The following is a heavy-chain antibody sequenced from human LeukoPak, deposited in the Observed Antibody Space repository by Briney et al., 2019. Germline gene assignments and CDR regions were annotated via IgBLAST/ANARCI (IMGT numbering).Heavy chain of an antibody. J-gene: IGHJ4*02. V-gene: IGHV3-74*01. CDR2: INSDGSST. CDR3: PRDLEYSSGWYGYFDY. Sequence: GGSLRLSXAASGFTFRSYWMHWVRQTPGKGLVWLSRINSDGSSTSYADSVKGRFTISRDNAKNTLYLQMNSLRAEDTAVYYCPRDLEYSSGWYGYFDYWGQGTLVTVSS. D-gene: IGHD6-19*01. CDR1: GFTFRSYW.